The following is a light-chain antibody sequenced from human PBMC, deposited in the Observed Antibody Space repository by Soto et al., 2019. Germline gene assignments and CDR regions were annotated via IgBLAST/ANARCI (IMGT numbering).Light chain of an antibody. CDR3: QQSYSSPPT. CDR2: AAS. Sequence: VPLTQSPSSLSASFGDRITITCLASHSISNHLNWDQQKPGIVPKLLIFAASSLQSGVRSRFSGNRSGPDFTLTFSSLQPEDCATYNCQQSYSSPPTFGQGTKV. V-gene: IGKV1-39*01. J-gene: IGKJ1*01. CDR1: HSISNH.